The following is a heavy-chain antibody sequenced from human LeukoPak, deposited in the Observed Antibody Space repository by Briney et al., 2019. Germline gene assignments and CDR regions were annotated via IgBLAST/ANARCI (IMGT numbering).Heavy chain of an antibody. CDR1: GYSFSDYW. V-gene: IGHV5-51*01. Sequence: GDSLKISCKGSGYSFSDYWIGWVRQMPGKSLEWMGIIFPGDSDTRYSPSFQGQVTISADKSIDTAYLQWSSLKASDTAMYFCARGYDYGDYVEYFDYWGQGTLVTVSS. CDR2: IFPGDSDT. D-gene: IGHD4-17*01. J-gene: IGHJ4*02. CDR3: ARGYDYGDYVEYFDY.